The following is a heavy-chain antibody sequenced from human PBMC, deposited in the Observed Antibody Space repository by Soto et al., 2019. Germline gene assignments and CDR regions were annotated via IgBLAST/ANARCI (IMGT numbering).Heavy chain of an antibody. CDR2: ISWNSGSI. D-gene: IGHD3-3*01. CDR3: AKRQYDFWTNYYYGKDV. V-gene: IGHV3-9*01. J-gene: IGHJ6*02. Sequence: GGSLRLSCAASGFTFDDYAMHWVRQAPGKGLEWVSGISWNSGSIGYADSVKGRFTISRDNAKNSLYLQMNSLRAEDTALYYCAKRQYDFWTNYYYGKDVWGQGTTVTVSS. CDR1: GFTFDDYA.